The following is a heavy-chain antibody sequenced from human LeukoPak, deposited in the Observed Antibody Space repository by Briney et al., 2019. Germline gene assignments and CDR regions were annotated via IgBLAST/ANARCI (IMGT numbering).Heavy chain of an antibody. D-gene: IGHD2-21*02. J-gene: IGHJ6*02. Sequence: GGSLRLSCAAPGFTVRSNYMSRVRQAPGKGLEWVSVIYSSGSTYYAGSVQSRFTISRDNSKNTLFLQMNSLRAEDTAVYYCARLGDMHYYYAMDVWGQGTTVTVSS. CDR1: GFTVRSNY. CDR3: ARLGDMHYYYAMDV. CDR2: IYSSGST. V-gene: IGHV3-66*04.